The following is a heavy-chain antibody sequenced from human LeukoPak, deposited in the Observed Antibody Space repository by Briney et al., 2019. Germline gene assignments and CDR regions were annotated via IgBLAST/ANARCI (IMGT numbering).Heavy chain of an antibody. CDR2: IYYSGST. J-gene: IGHJ4*02. Sequence: SETLSLTCTVSGGSISSGDYYWSWIRQPPGKGLEWIGYIYYSGSTNNNPSLKSRVTMSVDTSKNQFSLTVTSVTAADTAVYYCARYHDNTGSLDYWGQGALVTVSS. CDR1: GGSISSGDYY. CDR3: ARYHDNTGSLDY. D-gene: IGHD3-22*01. V-gene: IGHV4-30-4*01.